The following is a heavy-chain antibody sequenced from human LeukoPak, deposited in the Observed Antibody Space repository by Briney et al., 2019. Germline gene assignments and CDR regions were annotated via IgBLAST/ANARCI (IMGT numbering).Heavy chain of an antibody. CDR1: GFTFSTYA. J-gene: IGHJ4*02. V-gene: IGHV3-23*01. CDR2: ISVSGGST. CDR3: AKPLGALDY. Sequence: GGSLRLSCAASGFTFSTYAMSWVRQAPGKGLEWVSVISVSGGSTYYADSVKGRFTISRDNSKNTLYLQMNSLRAEDTAVYYCAKPLGALDYWGQGTLVTVSS. D-gene: IGHD1-26*01.